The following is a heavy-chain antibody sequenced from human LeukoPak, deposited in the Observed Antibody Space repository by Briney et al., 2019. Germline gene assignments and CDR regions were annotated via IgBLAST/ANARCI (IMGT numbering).Heavy chain of an antibody. CDR3: ARDSVQSTVPAALYFDY. CDR1: GYTFTSYG. J-gene: IGHJ4*02. D-gene: IGHD2-2*01. Sequence: ASVKVSCKASGYTFTSYGISWVRQAPGQGLEWMGWISAYNGNTNYAQKLQGRVTMTTDTSTSTAYMELRSLRSDDTAVYYCARDSVQSTVPAALYFDYWGQGTLVTVSS. V-gene: IGHV1-18*01. CDR2: ISAYNGNT.